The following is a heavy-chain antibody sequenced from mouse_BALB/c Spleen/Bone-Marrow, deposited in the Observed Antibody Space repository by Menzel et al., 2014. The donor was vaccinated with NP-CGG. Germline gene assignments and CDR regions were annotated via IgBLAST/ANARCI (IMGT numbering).Heavy chain of an antibody. CDR2: IHYSGST. CDR3: VRETTVVADFDY. J-gene: IGHJ2*01. CDR1: GYSITSGYC. V-gene: IGHV3-1*02. D-gene: IGHD1-1*01. Sequence: EVKLLESGPDLVKPSQSLSLPCTVAGYSITSGYCWHWIRPFPGNKLEWMGYIHYSGSTNYNPSLQSRISITRDTSKNQFFLQLNSVTTEDTATYYCVRETTVVADFDYWGQGTTLTVSS.